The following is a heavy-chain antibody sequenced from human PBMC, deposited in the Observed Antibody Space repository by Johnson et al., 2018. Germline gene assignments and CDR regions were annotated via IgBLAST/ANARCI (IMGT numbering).Heavy chain of an antibody. J-gene: IGHJ3*02. CDR3: ARDKSVMIVVLIPEVFDI. CDR2: IRSRVYGGTT. V-gene: IGHV3-49*03. D-gene: IGHD3-22*01. Sequence: QLVESGGGLVQPGGSLRVSCTASGFTFGENPMSWFRQAPGKGLELVGFIRSRVYGGTTEYAASVKGRFTISRDDSKNTLFLQINSLRPEDTAVYYCARDKSVMIVVLIPEVFDIWGQGTMVSVSS. CDR1: GFTFGENP.